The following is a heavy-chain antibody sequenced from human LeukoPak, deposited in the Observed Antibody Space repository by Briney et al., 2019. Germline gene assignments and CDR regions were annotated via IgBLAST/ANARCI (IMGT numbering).Heavy chain of an antibody. J-gene: IGHJ4*02. CDR3: ANTHQGYGEGGY. D-gene: IGHD5-12*01. CDR2: ISYDGSNK. Sequence: GGSLRLSCAASGFTFSSYGTHWVRQAPGKGLEWVAVISYDGSNKYYADSVKGRFTISRDNSKNTLYLQMNSLRAEDTAVYYCANTHQGYGEGGYWGQGTLVTVSS. V-gene: IGHV3-30*18. CDR1: GFTFSSYG.